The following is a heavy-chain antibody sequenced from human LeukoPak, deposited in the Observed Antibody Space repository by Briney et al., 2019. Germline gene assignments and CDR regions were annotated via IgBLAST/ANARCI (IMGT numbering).Heavy chain of an antibody. CDR1: GFTFSSYA. Sequence: GGSLRLSCAASGFTFSSYAMSWVRQAPGKGLEWVSAISGSGGSTYYADSVKGRFTISRDNSKNTLYLQMNSLRAEDTAVYYCAKDPSSPFGEFPTYFDYWGQGTLVTVSS. V-gene: IGHV3-23*01. J-gene: IGHJ4*02. CDR2: ISGSGGST. CDR3: AKDPSSPFGEFPTYFDY. D-gene: IGHD3-10*01.